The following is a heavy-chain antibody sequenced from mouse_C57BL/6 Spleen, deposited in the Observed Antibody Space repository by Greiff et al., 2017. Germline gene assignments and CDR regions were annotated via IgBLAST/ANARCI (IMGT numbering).Heavy chain of an antibody. V-gene: IGHV1-15*01. Sequence: QVQLQQSGAELVRPGASVTLSCKASGYTFTDYEMHWVKQTPVHGLEWIGAIDPETGGTAYNQKFKGKAILTADKSSSTAYMELRSLTSEDSAVYYCTRWSNSAMDYWGQGTSVTVSS. D-gene: IGHD5-1*01. CDR3: TRWSNSAMDY. CDR1: GYTFTDYE. CDR2: IDPETGGT. J-gene: IGHJ4*01.